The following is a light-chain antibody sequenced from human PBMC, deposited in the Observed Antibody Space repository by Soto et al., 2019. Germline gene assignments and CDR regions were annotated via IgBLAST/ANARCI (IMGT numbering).Light chain of an antibody. CDR1: SSDVGGYNY. Sequence: QAVVTQPPSASGSPGQSVTISCTGTSSDVGGYNYVSWYQQHPGKAPKLMIYEVNQRPSGVPDRFSGSKSGNTASLTVSGLQAEDEADYYCSSYAGSNNLVFGGGTKLTVL. J-gene: IGLJ2*01. V-gene: IGLV2-8*01. CDR3: SSYAGSNNLV. CDR2: EVN.